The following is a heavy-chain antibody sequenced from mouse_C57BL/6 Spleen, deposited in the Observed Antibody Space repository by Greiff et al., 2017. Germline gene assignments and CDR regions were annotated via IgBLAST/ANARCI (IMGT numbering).Heavy chain of an antibody. V-gene: IGHV1-82*01. Sequence: QVQLQQSGPELVQPGASVKISCKASGYAFSSSWMNWVKQRPGKGLEWIGRIYPGDGDTNNNGKFKGKATLTAAKSYSTAYMHLSILTSEDSAVYFCARSDCDYGSSYVYDFDYWGQGTTLTVSS. CDR3: ARSDCDYGSSYVYDFDY. CDR2: IYPGDGDT. J-gene: IGHJ2*01. D-gene: IGHD1-1*01. CDR1: GYAFSSSW.